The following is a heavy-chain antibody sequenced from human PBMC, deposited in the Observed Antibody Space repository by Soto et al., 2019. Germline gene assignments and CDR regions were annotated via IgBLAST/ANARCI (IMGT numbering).Heavy chain of an antibody. D-gene: IGHD1-1*01. Sequence: GGSLRLSCAVSGFSFGTYTVNWVRQAPGTGLEWVSGLSDSVGTTHYAYSVKGRFTISRDKSKNTLYLQMNNLRAEDTAVYYCAKHLIGGRLQSPFDLWGQGTQVTVS. J-gene: IGHJ4*02. CDR2: LSDSVGTT. CDR3: AKHLIGGRLQSPFDL. V-gene: IGHV3-23*01. CDR1: GFSFGTYT.